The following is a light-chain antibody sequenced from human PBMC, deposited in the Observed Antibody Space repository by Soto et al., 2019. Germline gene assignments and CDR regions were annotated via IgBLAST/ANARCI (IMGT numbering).Light chain of an antibody. CDR1: SSDVGGYNY. CDR2: GVT. J-gene: IGLJ1*01. V-gene: IGLV2-14*01. CDR3: SSYTTAGTLLYL. Sequence: QSALTQPASVSGSPGQSITISCTGTSSDVGGYNYVSWYQQHPGIAPKLLIYGVTNRPSGFSTRFSGSKSGNTVSLTNSGLHAEDESDYHCSSYTTAGTLLYLFGTGTKVTVL.